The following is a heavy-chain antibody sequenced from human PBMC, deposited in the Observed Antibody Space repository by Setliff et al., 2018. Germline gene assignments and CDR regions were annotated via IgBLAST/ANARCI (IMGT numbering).Heavy chain of an antibody. J-gene: IGHJ5*02. CDR1: GGSISSHY. CDR3: ARVSTWFDP. D-gene: IGHD4-17*01. V-gene: IGHV4-59*11. Sequence: PSETLSLTCTVSGGSISSHYWSWIRQPPGKGLEWIGSIYYSGSTNYNPSLKSRVTISVDTSKNQFSLKLSSVTAADTAVYYCARVSTWFDPWGQGTLVTVS. CDR2: IYYSGST.